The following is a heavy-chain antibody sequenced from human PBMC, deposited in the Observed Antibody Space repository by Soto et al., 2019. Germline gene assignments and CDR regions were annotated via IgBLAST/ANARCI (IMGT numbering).Heavy chain of an antibody. CDR1: GFTFDDYA. D-gene: IGHD4-17*01. J-gene: IGHJ4*02. Sequence: EVQLVESGGGLVQPGRSLRLSCAASGFTFDDYAMHWVRQAPGKGLEWVSGISWNSGSIGYADSVKGRFTISRDNAKNSLYLQMNSVRAEDTALYYCAKDGADYGDYGAYYFDYWGQGTLVTVSS. CDR2: ISWNSGSI. CDR3: AKDGADYGDYGAYYFDY. V-gene: IGHV3-9*01.